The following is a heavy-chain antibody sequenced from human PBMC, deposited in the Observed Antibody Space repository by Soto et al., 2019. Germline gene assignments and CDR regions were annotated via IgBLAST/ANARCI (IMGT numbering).Heavy chain of an antibody. CDR2: ISTDNGNT. J-gene: IGHJ6*02. D-gene: IGHD3-3*01. CDR3: ARDQGITTFVVYSIYYYGMDV. V-gene: IGHV1-18*01. CDR1: GYTFTNSG. Sequence: QVQLVQSGAEVKKPGASVKVSCKASGYTFTNSGISWVRQAPGQGLEWMGWISTDNGNTNYAQHLQGRVSMTTDTSTSSAYMDLRSLRSDDTTVYYCARDQGITTFVVYSIYYYGMDVWGQWTTVTVSS.